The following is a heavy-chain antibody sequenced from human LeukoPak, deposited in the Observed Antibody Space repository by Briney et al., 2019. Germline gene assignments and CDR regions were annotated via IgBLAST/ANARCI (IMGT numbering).Heavy chain of an antibody. J-gene: IGHJ4*02. V-gene: IGHV3-30*04. CDR1: GFTFSSYA. CDR2: ISYDGSNK. Sequence: GGSLRLSCAASGFTFSSYAMHWVRQAPGKGLEWVAVISYDGSNKYYADSVKGRFTISRDNSKNTLYLQMNSLRAEDTAVYYCARELKYSSGCFDYWGQGTLVTVSS. D-gene: IGHD6-19*01. CDR3: ARELKYSSGCFDY.